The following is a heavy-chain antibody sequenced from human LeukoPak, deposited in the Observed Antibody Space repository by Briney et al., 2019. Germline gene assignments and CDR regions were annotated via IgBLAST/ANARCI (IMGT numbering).Heavy chain of an antibody. CDR1: GFTFSAHH. Sequence: GGSLRLSCATSGFTFSAHHMNWVRQAPGKGLEWVSGITASGATTYYADSVKGRFTISRDSSQSTLYLQMNSLRAEDTAVYYCARAEAAGDNRGGYYYFYMDVWGKGTTVTVSS. V-gene: IGHV3-23*01. CDR3: ARAEAAGDNRGGYYYFYMDV. J-gene: IGHJ6*03. CDR2: ITASGATT. D-gene: IGHD6-25*01.